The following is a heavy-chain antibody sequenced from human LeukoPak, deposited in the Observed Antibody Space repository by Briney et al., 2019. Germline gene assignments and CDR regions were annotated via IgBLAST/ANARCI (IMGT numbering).Heavy chain of an antibody. CDR1: GFTFSDYY. J-gene: IGHJ4*02. D-gene: IGHD7-27*01. Sequence: GGPLRLSCAASGFTFSDYYMSWIRQAPGKGLEWVSYISRSGSNIYYTDSVKGRFTISRDNAKNSLYLQMNSLRAEDTAVYYCARSPSNWARFDFWGQGSLVTVSS. V-gene: IGHV3-11*04. CDR2: ISRSGSNI. CDR3: ARSPSNWARFDF.